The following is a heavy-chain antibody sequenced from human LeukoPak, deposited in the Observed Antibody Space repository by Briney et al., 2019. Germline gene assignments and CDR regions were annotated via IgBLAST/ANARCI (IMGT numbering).Heavy chain of an antibody. CDR1: GYTFTSYG. D-gene: IGHD1-26*01. CDR3: ANMVHSGSYYGGCYFDY. CDR2: ISAYNGNT. Sequence: ASVKVSCKASGYTFTSYGISWVRQAPGQGLEWMGWISAYNGNTNYAQKLQGRVTMTTDTSTSTAYMELRSLRSDDTAVYYCANMVHSGSYYGGCYFDYWGQGTLVTVSS. J-gene: IGHJ4*02. V-gene: IGHV1-18*01.